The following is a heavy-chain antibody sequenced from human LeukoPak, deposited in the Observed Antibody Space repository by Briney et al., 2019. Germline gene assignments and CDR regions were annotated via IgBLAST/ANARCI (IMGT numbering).Heavy chain of an antibody. CDR3: AKDRGYSILNWFDP. CDR2: ISWNSGSI. J-gene: IGHJ5*02. D-gene: IGHD4-11*01. V-gene: IGHV3-9*01. CDR1: GFTFDDYA. Sequence: GGSLRLSCAASGFTFDDYAMHWVRQAPGKGLEWVSGISWNSGSIGYADSVKGRLTISRDNAKNSLYLQMNSLRAGDTALYYCAKDRGYSILNWFDPWGQGTLVTVSS.